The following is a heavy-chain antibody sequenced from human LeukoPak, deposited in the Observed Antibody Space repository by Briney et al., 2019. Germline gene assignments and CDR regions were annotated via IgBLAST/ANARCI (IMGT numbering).Heavy chain of an antibody. V-gene: IGHV3-74*01. J-gene: IGHJ4*02. Sequence: GGSLRLSCAASGFTFSSYWMHWVCQRPGKGLVWVSRIHLDGRTTNYADSVKGRFTISRDNAKNTLSLEMNSLRPEDTAVYYCARGGSPSDYWGQGTLVSVSS. CDR1: GFTFSSYW. CDR2: IHLDGRTT. D-gene: IGHD3-16*01. CDR3: ARGGSPSDY.